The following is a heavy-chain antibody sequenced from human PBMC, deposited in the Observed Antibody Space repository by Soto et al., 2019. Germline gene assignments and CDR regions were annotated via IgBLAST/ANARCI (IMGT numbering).Heavy chain of an antibody. CDR2: INAGNGNT. V-gene: IGHV1-3*01. CDR1: GYTFTSYA. Sequence: ASVNVSCKASGYTFTSYAMHWVRQASGQRLEWMGWINAGNGNTKYSQKFQRRVTITRDTSASTAHMELSSLRSEDTAVYYCARSIVVVTALDYWGQGTLVTVS. D-gene: IGHD2-21*02. J-gene: IGHJ4*02. CDR3: ARSIVVVTALDY.